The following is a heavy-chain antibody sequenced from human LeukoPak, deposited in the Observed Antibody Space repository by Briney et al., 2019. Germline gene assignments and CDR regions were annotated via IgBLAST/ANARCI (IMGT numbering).Heavy chain of an antibody. CDR1: GFTLSSYS. J-gene: IGHJ6*03. Sequence: GGSLRLSCTASGFTLSSYSMNWVRQAPGKGLEWVSFISTSSSYIHDADSVKGRFTISRDNAKNSQYLQMNSLRAEDTAVYYCARVAVASKRFYNYMDVWGEGTTVTISS. CDR3: ARVAVASKRFYNYMDV. D-gene: IGHD6-19*01. V-gene: IGHV3-21*01. CDR2: ISTSSSYI.